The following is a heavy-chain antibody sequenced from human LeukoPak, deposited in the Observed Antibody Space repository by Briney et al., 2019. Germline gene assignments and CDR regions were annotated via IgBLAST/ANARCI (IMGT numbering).Heavy chain of an antibody. D-gene: IGHD4-23*01. CDR1: GGTFSSYP. CDR2: ITPIFGAA. J-gene: IGHJ4*02. V-gene: IGHV1-69*13. CDR3: ARANHNSPSDY. Sequence: ASVKVSCKASGGTFSSYPFTWVRQAPGQGLEWMGEITPIFGAANYAQTFQGRVTITADESTSTVYMELSSLRSEDTAVYYCARANHNSPSDYWGQGSLVTVSS.